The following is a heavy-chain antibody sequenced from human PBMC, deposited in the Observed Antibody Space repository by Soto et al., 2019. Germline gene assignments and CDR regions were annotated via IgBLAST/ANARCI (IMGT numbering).Heavy chain of an antibody. J-gene: IGHJ4*02. CDR1: GYTFTSYY. Sequence: ASVKVSCKASGYTFTSYYMHWVRQAPGQGLEWMGIINPSGGSTSYAQKFQGRVTITRDTSTSTAYMELSSLRSEDTAVYYCAKTYYDFRSGDNISIDYWGQGTLVTVSS. V-gene: IGHV1-46*01. CDR3: AKTYYDFRSGDNISIDY. D-gene: IGHD3-3*01. CDR2: INPSGGST.